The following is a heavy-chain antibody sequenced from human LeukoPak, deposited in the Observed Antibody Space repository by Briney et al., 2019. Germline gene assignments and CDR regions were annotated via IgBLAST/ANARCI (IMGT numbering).Heavy chain of an antibody. CDR2: IIPIFGTA. CDR1: GGTFSSYA. V-gene: IGHV1-69*13. J-gene: IGHJ4*02. D-gene: IGHD3-22*01. Sequence: ASVKVSCKASGGTFSSYAISWVRQAPGQGLEWMGGIIPIFGTANHAQKFQGRVTITADESTSTAYMELSSLRSEDTAVYYCARDDYDSSGYYYHGYWGQGTLVTVSS. CDR3: ARDDYDSSGYYYHGY.